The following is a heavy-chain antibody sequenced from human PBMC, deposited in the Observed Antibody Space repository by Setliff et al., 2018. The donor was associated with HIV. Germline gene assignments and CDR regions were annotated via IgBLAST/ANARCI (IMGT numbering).Heavy chain of an antibody. J-gene: IGHJ4*02. CDR3: ARGRLSWSPDF. Sequence: ASVKVSCKASGYTFTNYDINWVRQSPGQGLEWLGWMNPNSGRAGSAQMFQGRLTMTRDTSTSTAYMELSSLTPDDTAIYYCARGRLSWSPDFWGQGTLVTVSS. V-gene: IGHV1-8*02. CDR1: GYTFTNYD. CDR2: MNPNSGRA.